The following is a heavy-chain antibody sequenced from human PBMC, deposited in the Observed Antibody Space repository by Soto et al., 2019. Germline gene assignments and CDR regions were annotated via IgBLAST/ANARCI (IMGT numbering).Heavy chain of an antibody. CDR1: GFTFRSYD. D-gene: IGHD3-10*02. CDR2: ISYDGNNK. Sequence: QVPLVESGGGVVQPGRSLRLSCAASGFTFRSYDMHWFRQAPGKGLEWVAVISYDGNNKYYADSVKGRFTISRDSSKNTLYLQMNSLRPEDTAVYYCAKGLLFGEFNAFDYWGQGTLVTVSS. CDR3: AKGLLFGEFNAFDY. J-gene: IGHJ4*02. V-gene: IGHV3-30*18.